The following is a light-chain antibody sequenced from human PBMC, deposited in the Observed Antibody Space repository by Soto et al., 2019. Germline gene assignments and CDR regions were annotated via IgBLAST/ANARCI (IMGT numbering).Light chain of an antibody. V-gene: IGKV3-20*01. CDR2: GAS. CDR3: QQYGSSLPVT. CDR1: QSVSNSY. J-gene: IGKJ4*01. Sequence: EIVLTQSPGTLSLSPGERATLSCRASQSVSNSYLAWYQQKPGQAPRLLIYGASSRATGIPDRFSGSGSGTDFTLTIGRLEPEDFAVYYCQQYGSSLPVTFGGGTKVEIK.